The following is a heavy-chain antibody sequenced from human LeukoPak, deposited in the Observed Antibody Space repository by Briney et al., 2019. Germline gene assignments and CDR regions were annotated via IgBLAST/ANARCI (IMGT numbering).Heavy chain of an antibody. J-gene: IGHJ4*02. Sequence: ASVKVSCKASGYTFTNYYVHWVRQAPGQGLEWLGMINPSGGTTTYAQKFQGRVTMTRDTSTSTVYMELSSLRSEDTAVYYCARKTLGNPFDYWGQGPLVTVSS. D-gene: IGHD4-23*01. CDR3: ARKTLGNPFDY. V-gene: IGHV1-46*01. CDR2: INPSGGTT. CDR1: GYTFTNYY.